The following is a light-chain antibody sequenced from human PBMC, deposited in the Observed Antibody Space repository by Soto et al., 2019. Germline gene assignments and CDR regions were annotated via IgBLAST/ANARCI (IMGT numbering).Light chain of an antibody. J-gene: IGKJ5*01. CDR3: IQTLQTPPIT. CDR2: LGS. CDR1: QSLLHSNVYNY. Sequence: DTVMTQSPLSLPVTPGEPASISCRSSQSLLHSNVYNYLDWYLQKPGQSPQLLIYLGSNRASGVPARFSGSGSGTDFTLKISRVEAEDVGVYYCIQTLQTPPITFGQGTRLEIK. V-gene: IGKV2-28*01.